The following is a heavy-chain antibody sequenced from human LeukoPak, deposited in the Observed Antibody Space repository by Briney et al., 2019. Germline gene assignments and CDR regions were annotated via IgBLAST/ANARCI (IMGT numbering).Heavy chain of an antibody. D-gene: IGHD3-22*01. CDR1: GYTFTGYY. V-gene: IGHV1-2*02. CDR2: INPNSGGT. CDR3: ASSKNDSSGYLFDY. J-gene: IGHJ4*02. Sequence: ASVKVSCKASGYTFTGYYMHWVRQAPGQGLEWMGGINPNSGGTNYAQKFQGRVTLTRDTSISAAYMELSGLRSDDTAVYYCASSKNDSSGYLFDYWGQGTLVTVSS.